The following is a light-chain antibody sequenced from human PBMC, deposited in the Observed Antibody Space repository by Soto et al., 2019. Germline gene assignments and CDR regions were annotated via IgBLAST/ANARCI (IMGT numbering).Light chain of an antibody. V-gene: IGKV1-17*01. CDR2: QAS. J-gene: IGKJ1*01. Sequence: DIQMTQSPSSLSASVGDRVTITCRASQGIGNDLGWYQQKPGKAPKRLIYQASSLQSGVPSRFSGSGFGTEFTLTISSLQPEDFATYYCQQYNSYPWTFGQGTKVDIK. CDR3: QQYNSYPWT. CDR1: QGIGND.